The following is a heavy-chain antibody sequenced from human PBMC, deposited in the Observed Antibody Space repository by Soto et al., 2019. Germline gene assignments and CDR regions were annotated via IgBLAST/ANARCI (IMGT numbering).Heavy chain of an antibody. CDR1: GDSLSSSTYY. CDR2: IQYSGNT. Sequence: QLQLQESGPGLVKPSETLSLTCTVSGDSLSSSTYYWGWIRQPPGKGLEWIGSIQYSGNTYYNPSLKSRLTTSVDTAKNQLSLKLSSVTDADTAVYYCAKAMTGAKGTFDVWGQGTMVTVSS. D-gene: IGHD3-9*01. V-gene: IGHV4-39*01. J-gene: IGHJ3*01. CDR3: AKAMTGAKGTFDV.